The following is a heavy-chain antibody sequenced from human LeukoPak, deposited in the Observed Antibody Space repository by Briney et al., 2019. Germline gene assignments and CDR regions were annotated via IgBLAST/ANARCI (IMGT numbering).Heavy chain of an antibody. CDR3: ARNIVLMVYAADY. Sequence: SETLSLTCTVSGGSISSSSYYWGWIRQPPGKGLEWIGSIYYSGSTYYNPSLKSRVTISVDTSKNQFSLKLNSVTAADTAVYYCARNIVLMVYAADYWGQGTLVTVSS. D-gene: IGHD2-8*01. V-gene: IGHV4-39*01. J-gene: IGHJ4*02. CDR1: GGSISSSSYY. CDR2: IYYSGST.